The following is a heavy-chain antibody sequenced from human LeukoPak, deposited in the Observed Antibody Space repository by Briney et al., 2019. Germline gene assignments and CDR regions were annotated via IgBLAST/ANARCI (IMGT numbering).Heavy chain of an antibody. Sequence: ASVKVSCKASGYTFTGYYMHWVRQAPGQGLEWMGWINPNSGGTNYAQKFQGRVTMTRDTSISTAYMELSSLRSEDTAVYYCARHPYSSSVDYYYYYMDVWGKGTTVTVSS. V-gene: IGHV1-2*02. CDR2: INPNSGGT. J-gene: IGHJ6*03. CDR1: GYTFTGYY. D-gene: IGHD6-6*01. CDR3: ARHPYSSSVDYYYYYMDV.